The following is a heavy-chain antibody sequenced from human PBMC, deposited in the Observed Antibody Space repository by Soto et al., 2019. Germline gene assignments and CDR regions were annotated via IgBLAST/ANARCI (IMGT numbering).Heavy chain of an antibody. CDR3: GKERRGRGWFVCNY. J-gene: IGHJ4*02. CDR1: GLIVSDNY. CDR2: IYAGGST. D-gene: IGHD6-19*01. V-gene: IGHV3-53*01. Sequence: GGSLRLSCVASGLIVSDNYMNWVRQAPGKGLEWVSIIYAGGSTYYADSVKGRFTISRDNSKDTLYLQMNSLRADDTAVYYCGKERRGRGWFVCNYWGQGIVVTV.